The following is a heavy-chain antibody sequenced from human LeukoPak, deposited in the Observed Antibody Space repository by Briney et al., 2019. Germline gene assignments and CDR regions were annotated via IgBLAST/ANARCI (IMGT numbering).Heavy chain of an antibody. CDR1: GYTFTSYG. V-gene: IGHV1-2*04. D-gene: IGHD6-13*01. J-gene: IGHJ6*02. Sequence: ASVKVSCKASGYTFTSYGISWVRQAPGQGLEWMGWINPNSGGTNYAQKFQGWVTMTRDTSISTAYMELSRLRSDDTAVYYCARDRSSIAAAWPHGMDVWGQGTTVTVSS. CDR2: INPNSGGT. CDR3: ARDRSSIAAAWPHGMDV.